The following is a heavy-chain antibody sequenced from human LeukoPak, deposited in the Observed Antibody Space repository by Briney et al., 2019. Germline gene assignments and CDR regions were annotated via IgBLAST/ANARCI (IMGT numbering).Heavy chain of an antibody. V-gene: IGHV4-59*01. CDR3: ARDNQQRSFDY. Sequence: PSETLSLTCTVSGGSISSYYWSWMRQPPGKGLEWIGYLYYSGSTNYNPSLNSRVTISVDTSKNQLSLKLSSVTAADTAVYYCARDNQQRSFDYWGQGTLVTVSS. D-gene: IGHD6-13*01. CDR2: LYYSGST. CDR1: GGSISSYY. J-gene: IGHJ4*02.